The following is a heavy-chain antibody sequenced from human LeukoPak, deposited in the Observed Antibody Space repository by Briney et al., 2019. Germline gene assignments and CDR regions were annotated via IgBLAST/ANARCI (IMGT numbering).Heavy chain of an antibody. V-gene: IGHV4-34*01. CDR1: GVSFSGYY. Sequence: SETLSLTCAVYGVSFSGYYWSWIRQPPGKGLEWIGEINHSGSTNYNPSLKSRVTISVDTSKNQFSLKLSSVTAADTAVYYCARMSSGWYWFDPWGQGTLVTVSS. CDR2: INHSGST. CDR3: ARMSSGWYWFDP. J-gene: IGHJ5*02. D-gene: IGHD6-19*01.